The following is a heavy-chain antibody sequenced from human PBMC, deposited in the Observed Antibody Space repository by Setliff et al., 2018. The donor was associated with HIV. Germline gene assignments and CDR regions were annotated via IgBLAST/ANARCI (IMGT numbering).Heavy chain of an antibody. D-gene: IGHD3-22*01. CDR1: GGSFSGYD. V-gene: IGHV3-21*04. Sequence: ETLSLTCAVYGGSFSGYDWSWIRQPPGKGLEWVSSISSSSSYIYYADSVKGRFTISRDNAKNTLYLQMNSLRVEDTALYYCARSFPYYYESGGLYAMDVWGLGTTVTVSS. CDR3: ARSFPYYYESGGLYAMDV. CDR2: ISSSSSYI. J-gene: IGHJ6*02.